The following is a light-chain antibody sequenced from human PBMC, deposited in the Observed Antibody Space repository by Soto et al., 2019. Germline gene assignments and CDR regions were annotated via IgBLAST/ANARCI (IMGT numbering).Light chain of an antibody. J-gene: IGKJ2*01. CDR1: HTIDNY. V-gene: IGKV1-39*01. CDR3: QQTYTIPFA. CDR2: GAS. Sequence: GDRATITCRPSHTIDNYLNWYQHKPGKAPKLLIYGASTLQSGVSSRFTGSASGTDFTLTIDNLQAEDFATYYCQQTYTIPFAFGQGTKLEI.